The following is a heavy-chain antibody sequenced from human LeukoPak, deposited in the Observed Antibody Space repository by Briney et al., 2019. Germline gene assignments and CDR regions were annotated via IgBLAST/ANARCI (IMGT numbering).Heavy chain of an antibody. J-gene: IGHJ4*02. Sequence: PGGSLRLSCAASGFTFSSYWMSWVRQAPGEGLEWVANIKQDGGEKYYVESVKGRFTISRDNVKNSLYLQMNSLRVEDTAVYYCARARGGYDLDYWGQGTLVTVSS. D-gene: IGHD5-12*01. CDR2: IKQDGGEK. CDR3: ARARGGYDLDY. CDR1: GFTFSSYW. V-gene: IGHV3-7*01.